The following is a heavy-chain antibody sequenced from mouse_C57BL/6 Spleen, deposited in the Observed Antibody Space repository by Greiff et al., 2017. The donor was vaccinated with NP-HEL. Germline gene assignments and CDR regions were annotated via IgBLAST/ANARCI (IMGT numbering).Heavy chain of an antibody. CDR2: ISSGSSTI. Sequence: EVKLVESGGGLVKPGGSLKLSCAASGFTFSDYGMHWVRQAPEKGLEWVAYISSGSSTIYYADTVKGRFTISRDNAKNTLFLQMTSLRSEDTAMYYCSREYDYDDAGYAMDYWGQGTSVTVSS. D-gene: IGHD2-4*01. CDR3: SREYDYDDAGYAMDY. J-gene: IGHJ4*01. CDR1: GFTFSDYG. V-gene: IGHV5-17*01.